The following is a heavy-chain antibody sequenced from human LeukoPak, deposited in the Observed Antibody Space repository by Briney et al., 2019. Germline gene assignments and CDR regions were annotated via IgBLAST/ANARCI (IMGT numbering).Heavy chain of an antibody. CDR3: ARRRVDYDFWSGYYGIDY. D-gene: IGHD3-3*01. Sequence: SETLSLTCAVYGGSFSGYYWSWIRQPPGKGLEWIGEINHSGSTNYNPSLKSRVTISVDTSKNQFSLKLSSVTAADTAVYYCARRRVDYDFWSGYYGIDYWGQGTLVTVSS. CDR1: GGSFSGYY. CDR2: INHSGST. V-gene: IGHV4-34*01. J-gene: IGHJ4*02.